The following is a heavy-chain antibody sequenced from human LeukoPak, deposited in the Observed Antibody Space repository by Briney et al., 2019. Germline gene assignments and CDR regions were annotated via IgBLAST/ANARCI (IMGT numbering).Heavy chain of an antibody. CDR3: ARGVDRTKIYS. CDR2: IHYTGSI. Sequence: KPSETLSLTCTVSDDSLSSGTYYWNWIRLYPGKGLEWIGCIHYTGSIYYNPSLKSRVTISVDTSKNQFSLNVNFVTAADTAVYYCARGVDRTKIYSWGQGTLVTVSS. J-gene: IGHJ4*02. V-gene: IGHV4-31*03. D-gene: IGHD5-12*01. CDR1: DDSLSSGTYY.